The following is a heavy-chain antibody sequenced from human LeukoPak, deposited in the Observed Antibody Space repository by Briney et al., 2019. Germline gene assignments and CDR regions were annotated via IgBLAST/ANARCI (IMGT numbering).Heavy chain of an antibody. CDR2: ITTSSTYI. V-gene: IGHV3-21*01. J-gene: IGHJ4*02. Sequence: GGSLRLSCAASGFTFSSYTMNWVRQAPGKGLEWVSSITTSSTYIYYADSVRGRFTISRDNAKNSLYLRMSSLRVEDAAVYYCARGEGYYASGSYYIDYWGQGTLVTVSS. D-gene: IGHD3-10*01. CDR1: GFTFSSYT. CDR3: ARGEGYYASGSYYIDY.